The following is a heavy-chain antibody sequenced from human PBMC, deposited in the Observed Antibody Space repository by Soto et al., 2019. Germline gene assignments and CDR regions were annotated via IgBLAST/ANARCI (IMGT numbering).Heavy chain of an antibody. D-gene: IGHD6-19*01. CDR1: GFTFSSYW. Sequence: EVQLVESGGGLVQPGGSLRLSCGGSGFTFSSYWMHWVRQAPGKGLVWVSRVNIDESRTSYADSVKGRFTISRDNAKNTLYLPMNSLRAEDTAVYYCARVLNGQWYFDYWCQGTQVTVSS. J-gene: IGHJ4*02. V-gene: IGHV3-74*01. CDR2: VNIDESRT. CDR3: ARVLNGQWYFDY.